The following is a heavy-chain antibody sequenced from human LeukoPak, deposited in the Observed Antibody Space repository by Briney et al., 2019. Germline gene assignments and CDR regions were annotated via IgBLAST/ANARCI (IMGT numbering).Heavy chain of an antibody. CDR1: GFTFSSYA. D-gene: IGHD2-2*01. Sequence: GGSLTLSCAASGFTFSSYAMHWVRQAPGKGLEWVAVISYDGSNKYYADSVKGRYTISRDNSKNTLYLQMNSLRAEDTAVYYCARDGSTSPWYYYGMDVWGQGTLDTVSS. CDR2: ISYDGSNK. CDR3: ARDGSTSPWYYYGMDV. V-gene: IGHV3-30-3*01. J-gene: IGHJ6*02.